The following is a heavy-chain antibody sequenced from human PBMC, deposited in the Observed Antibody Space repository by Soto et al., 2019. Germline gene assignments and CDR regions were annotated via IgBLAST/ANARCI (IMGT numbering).Heavy chain of an antibody. Sequence: GGSLRLSCEASGFTFSRLELHWVLQAPGKGLEWVSTISCLVNSVLYADSVRGRFTVSRDKSKNTLYLQMNSLRAEDTAVYYCAKVILRYFDWLLEGDAFDIWGQGTMVTVSS. CDR1: GFTFSRLE. V-gene: IGHV3-23*01. CDR2: ISCLVNSV. D-gene: IGHD3-9*01. J-gene: IGHJ3*02. CDR3: AKVILRYFDWLLEGDAFDI.